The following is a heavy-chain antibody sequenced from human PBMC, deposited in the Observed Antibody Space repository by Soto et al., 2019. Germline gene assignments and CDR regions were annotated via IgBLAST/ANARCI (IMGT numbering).Heavy chain of an antibody. J-gene: IGHJ4*02. D-gene: IGHD1-1*01. CDR1: GFTFSTYS. Sequence: EVQLVESGGGLVQPGGSLRLSCAASGFTFSTYSMNWVRQAPGKGLEWLSYISTSSSTIYYADSVKSRFTISRDNAKNSLYLQMNSLRAEDTAVYYCARDRNRYDYWGQVTLVTVSS. CDR3: ARDRNRYDY. V-gene: IGHV3-48*01. CDR2: ISTSSSTI.